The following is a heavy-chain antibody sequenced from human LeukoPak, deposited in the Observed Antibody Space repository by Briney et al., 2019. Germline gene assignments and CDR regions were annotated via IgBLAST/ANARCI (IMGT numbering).Heavy chain of an antibody. CDR3: VSLSGSYYSAYNWFDP. V-gene: IGHV3-30-3*01. CDR2: ISYDGTNK. D-gene: IGHD1-26*01. CDR1: GFSFSSYA. J-gene: IGHJ5*02. Sequence: PGGSLRLSCAASGFSFSSYAMHWVRQAPGKGLEWVAVISYDGTNKYYADSVKGRFTISRDNSKNTLYLQMNSLKTEDTAVYYCVSLSGSYYSAYNWFDPWGQGTLVTVSS.